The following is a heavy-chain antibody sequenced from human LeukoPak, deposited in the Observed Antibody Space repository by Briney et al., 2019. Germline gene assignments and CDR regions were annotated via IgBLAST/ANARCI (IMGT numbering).Heavy chain of an antibody. CDR3: ARDDIVVVYDAFDI. CDR2: INHSGST. J-gene: IGHJ3*02. D-gene: IGHD2-15*01. CDR1: GGSFSGYY. V-gene: IGHV4-34*01. Sequence: SETLSLTCAVYGGSFSGYYWSWIRQPPGKGLEWIGEINHSGSTNYNPSLKSRVTISVDTSKNQFSLKLSSVTAADTAVYYCARDDIVVVYDAFDIWGQGTMVTVSS.